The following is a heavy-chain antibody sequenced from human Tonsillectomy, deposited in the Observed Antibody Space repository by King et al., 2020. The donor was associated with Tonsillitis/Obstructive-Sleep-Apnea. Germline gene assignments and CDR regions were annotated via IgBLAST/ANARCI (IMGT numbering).Heavy chain of an antibody. CDR1: GYTFTSYG. J-gene: IGHJ3*02. V-gene: IGHV1-18*01. D-gene: IGHD1-14*01. CDR3: ARDPEPTRTGAEDAFDI. CDR2: ISAYNGNT. Sequence: VQLVESGVEVKKPGASVKVSCKASGYTFTSYGISWVRQAPGQGLEWMGWISAYNGNTNYAQKLQGRVTMTTDTSTSTAYMELRSLRSDDTAVYYCARDPEPTRTGAEDAFDIWGQGTMVTVSS.